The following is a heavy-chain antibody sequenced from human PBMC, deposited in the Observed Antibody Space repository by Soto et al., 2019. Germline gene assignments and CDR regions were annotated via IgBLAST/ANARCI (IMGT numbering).Heavy chain of an antibody. CDR3: ARNDYGSGSWDFDY. D-gene: IGHD3-10*01. CDR2: IYYSGRT. CDR1: GGSISSGGYY. V-gene: IGHV4-31*03. Sequence: QVQLQESGPGLVKPSQTLSLTCTVSGGSISSGGYYWSWIRQHPGKGLEWIGYIYYSGRTYYNPSIKSRVTISVETSKIQFSLKLSSVTAAATAVYYGARNDYGSGSWDFDYWGQGTLVTVSS. J-gene: IGHJ4*02.